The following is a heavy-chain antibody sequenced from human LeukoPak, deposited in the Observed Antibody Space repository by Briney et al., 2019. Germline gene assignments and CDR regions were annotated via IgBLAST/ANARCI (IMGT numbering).Heavy chain of an antibody. CDR3: ARHFGGGNYHDPFDI. CDR1: GGSISSSRYY. Sequence: SETLSLTCTVSGGSISSSRYYWAWIRQPPGKGLDWIGSISYSGSTYYNSSLKSRLTISVDTSKNQFSLRLSSVTAADTAVYYCARHFGGGNYHDPFDIWGQGTMATVSS. D-gene: IGHD1-26*01. CDR2: ISYSGST. J-gene: IGHJ3*02. V-gene: IGHV4-39*01.